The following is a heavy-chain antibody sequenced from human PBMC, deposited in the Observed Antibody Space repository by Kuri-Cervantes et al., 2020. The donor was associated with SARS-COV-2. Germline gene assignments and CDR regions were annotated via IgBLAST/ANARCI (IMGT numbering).Heavy chain of an antibody. V-gene: IGHV4-59*08. Sequence: SETLSLTCTVSGGSISSQYWSWIRQPPGKGLEWIGYIYYSGSTNYNPSLKSRVTISVDTSKNQFSLKLSSVTAADTAVYYCATQRGRMSSSFYYYYMDVWGKGTTVTVSS. CDR2: IYYSGST. CDR3: ATQRGRMSSSFYYYYMDV. D-gene: IGHD6-6*01. CDR1: GGSISSQY. J-gene: IGHJ6*03.